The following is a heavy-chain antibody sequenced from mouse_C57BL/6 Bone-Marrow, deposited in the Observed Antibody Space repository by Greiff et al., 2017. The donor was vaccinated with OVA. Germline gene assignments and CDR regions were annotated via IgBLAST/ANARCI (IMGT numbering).Heavy chain of an antibody. V-gene: IGHV5-9-1*02. CDR3: TRYYYDGSPDY. J-gene: IGHJ4*01. Sequence: EVQRVESGEGLVKPGGSLKLSCAASGFTFSSYAMSWVRQTPEKRLEWVAYISSGGDSIYYADTVKGRFTISRDNARNTLYLQMSSRKAEDKAMYYCTRYYYDGSPDYWGQGTSATVSS. CDR1: GFTFSSYA. D-gene: IGHD1-1*01. CDR2: ISSGGDSI.